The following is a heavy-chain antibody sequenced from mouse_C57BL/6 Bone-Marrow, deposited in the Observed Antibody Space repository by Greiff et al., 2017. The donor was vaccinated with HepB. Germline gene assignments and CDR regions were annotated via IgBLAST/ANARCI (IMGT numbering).Heavy chain of an antibody. CDR1: GYTFTSYW. J-gene: IGHJ3*01. D-gene: IGHD1-1*01. V-gene: IGHV1-50*01. CDR2: IDPSDSYT. Sequence: QVQLQQPGAELVKPGASVKLSCKASGYTFTSYWMQWVKQRPGQGLEWIGEIDPSDSYTNYNQKFKGKATLTVDTSSSTAYMQLSSLTSEDSAVYYCARRGYGSSWAWFAYWGQGTLVTVSA. CDR3: ARRGYGSSWAWFAY.